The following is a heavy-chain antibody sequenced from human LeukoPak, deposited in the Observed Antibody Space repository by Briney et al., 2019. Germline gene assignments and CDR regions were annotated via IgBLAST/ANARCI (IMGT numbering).Heavy chain of an antibody. J-gene: IGHJ4*02. CDR1: GGTFSSYA. CDR3: ARGSTYYDYVWGSYRLSDFDY. V-gene: IGHV1-69*13. D-gene: IGHD3-16*02. Sequence: SVKVSCKASGGTFSSYAISWVRQAPGQGLEWMGGIIPIFGTANYAQKFQGRVTITADESTSTAYMELSSLRSEDTAVYYCARGSTYYDYVWGSYRLSDFDYWGQGTLVTVSS. CDR2: IIPIFGTA.